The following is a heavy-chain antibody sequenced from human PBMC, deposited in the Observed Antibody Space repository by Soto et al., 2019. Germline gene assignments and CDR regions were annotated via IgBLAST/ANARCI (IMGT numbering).Heavy chain of an antibody. V-gene: IGHV4-34*01. CDR2: INHSGST. J-gene: IGHJ5*02. CDR1: GGSFSGYY. CDR3: ARALMYYDYVWGSYRYLNWFDP. D-gene: IGHD3-16*02. Sequence: SETLSLTCAVYGGSFSGYYWSWIRQPPGKGLEWIGEINHSGSTNYNPSLKSRVTISVDTSKNQFSLKLSSVTAADTAVYYCARALMYYDYVWGSYRYLNWFDPWGQGTLVTVSS.